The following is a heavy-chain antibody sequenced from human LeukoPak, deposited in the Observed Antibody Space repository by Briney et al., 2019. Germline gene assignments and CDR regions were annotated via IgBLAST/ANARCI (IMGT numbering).Heavy chain of an antibody. D-gene: IGHD4-23*01. V-gene: IGHV1-8*01. CDR1: GYTVTTYD. Sequence: ASVKVSCKASGYTVTTYDINWVRQATGQGLEWMGWMNPNSVNTAYAQKFQGRVTMTRNTSISTAYMELSSLRSEDTAVYYCARKRDGGNPLGYWGQGTLVTVSS. CDR3: ARKRDGGNPLGY. CDR2: MNPNSVNT. J-gene: IGHJ4*02.